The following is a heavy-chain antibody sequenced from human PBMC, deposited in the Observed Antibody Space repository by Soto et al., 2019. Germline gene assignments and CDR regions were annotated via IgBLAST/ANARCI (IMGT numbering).Heavy chain of an antibody. Sequence: PRGSLRLSCAASGFTFISYGIHLFRQSPFKGLEWVAVIWYDGSNKYYADSVKGRFTISRDNSKNTLYLQMNSLRAEDTAVYYCARDYYDSSGYYGAGYWGQGTLVTVSS. J-gene: IGHJ4*02. CDR1: GFTFISYG. CDR2: IWYDGSNK. V-gene: IGHV3-33*01. D-gene: IGHD3-22*01. CDR3: ARDYYDSSGYYGAGY.